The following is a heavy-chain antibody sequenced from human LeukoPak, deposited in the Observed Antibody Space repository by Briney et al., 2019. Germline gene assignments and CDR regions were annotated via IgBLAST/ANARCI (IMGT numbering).Heavy chain of an antibody. CDR3: ARGVSGITKNAFDI. CDR1: GYTFTGYY. D-gene: IGHD3-10*01. J-gene: IGHJ3*02. Sequence: ASVKVSCKASGYTFTGYYMHWVRQAPGQGLEWMGWINPNSGGTNYAQKFQGRVTITRNTSISTAYMELSSLRSEDTAVYYCARGVSGITKNAFDIWGQGTMVTVSS. V-gene: IGHV1-2*02. CDR2: INPNSGGT.